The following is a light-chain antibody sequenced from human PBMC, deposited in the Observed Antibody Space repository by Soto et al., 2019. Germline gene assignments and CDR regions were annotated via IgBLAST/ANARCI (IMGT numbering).Light chain of an antibody. J-gene: IGKJ1*01. CDR2: GAS. V-gene: IGKV3-20*01. CDR3: QQYGTSPLWT. Sequence: VLTQSPGTLSLSPGERATLSCRASQSISGSSLAWYQQKPGQAPRLLIYGASTRATGIPDRFSGSGSGTDFSLTISRLEPEDFAVYYCQQYGTSPLWTFGQGTKVDIK. CDR1: QSISGSS.